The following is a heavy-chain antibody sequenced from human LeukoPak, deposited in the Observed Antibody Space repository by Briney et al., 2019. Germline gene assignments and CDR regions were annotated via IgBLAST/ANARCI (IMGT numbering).Heavy chain of an antibody. CDR3: ARGGSLTDSSGYYYGY. V-gene: IGHV4-34*01. CDR1: GVSFSGYY. D-gene: IGHD3-22*01. CDR2: INHSGST. J-gene: IGHJ4*02. Sequence: SETLSLTCAVYGVSFSGYYWSWIRQPPGKGLEWIGEINHSGSTNYNPSLKSRVTISVDTSKNQFSLKLSSVTAADTAVYYCARGGSLTDSSGYYYGYWGQGTLVTVSS.